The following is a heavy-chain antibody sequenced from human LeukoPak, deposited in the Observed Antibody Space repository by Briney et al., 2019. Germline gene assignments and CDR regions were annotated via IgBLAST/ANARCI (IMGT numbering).Heavy chain of an antibody. D-gene: IGHD6-19*01. CDR1: GYSFTTYW. CDR3: ATGIKVAGTGMDV. J-gene: IGHJ6*02. Sequence: GESLKISCKGSGYSFTTYWIGWVRQLPGKGLEWMGTVYPGDSDSRYSQSFQGQVITSADKSINTAYLQWKSLKASDTATYYCATGIKVAGTGMDVWGQGTTVTVSS. CDR2: VYPGDSDS. V-gene: IGHV5-51*01.